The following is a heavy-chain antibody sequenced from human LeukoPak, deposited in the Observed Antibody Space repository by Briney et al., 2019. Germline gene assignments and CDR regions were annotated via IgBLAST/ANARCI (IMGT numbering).Heavy chain of an antibody. Sequence: GASVKVPCKASGYTFTSYAMNWVRQAPGQGLEWMGWIDTNTGNPTYAQGFTGRFVFSLDTSVSTAYLQISSLKAEDTAVYYCAREPPLPSSGSFTELDYWGQGTLVTVSS. V-gene: IGHV7-4-1*02. CDR2: IDTNTGNP. CDR1: GYTFTSYA. D-gene: IGHD1-26*01. CDR3: AREPPLPSSGSFTELDY. J-gene: IGHJ4*02.